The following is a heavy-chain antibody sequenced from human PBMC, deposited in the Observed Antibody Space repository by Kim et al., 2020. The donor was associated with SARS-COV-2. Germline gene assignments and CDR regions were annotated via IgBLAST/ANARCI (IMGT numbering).Heavy chain of an antibody. J-gene: IGHJ3*02. D-gene: IGHD4-17*01. V-gene: IGHV3-21*01. CDR2: ISSSSSYI. Sequence: GGSLRLSCAASGFTFSSYSMNWVRQAPGKGLEWVSSISSSSSYIYYADSVKGRFTISRDNAKNSLYLQMNSLRAEDTAVYYCARDGDYDVAFDIWGQGTMVTVSS. CDR1: GFTFSSYS. CDR3: ARDGDYDVAFDI.